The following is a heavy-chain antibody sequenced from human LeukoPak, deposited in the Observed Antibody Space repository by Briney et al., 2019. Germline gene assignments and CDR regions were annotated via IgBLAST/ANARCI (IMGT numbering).Heavy chain of an antibody. CDR3: VRDGSGYDY. D-gene: IGHD6-19*01. Sequence: GGSLRLSCAASRFTFSNYWMSWVRQPPGKGLEWVANINQGGSEKYYLNSVKGRFTISRDNAKNSLYLQMNSLRADDAAIYYCVRDGSGYDYWGQGTLVTVSS. J-gene: IGHJ4*02. V-gene: IGHV3-7*05. CDR1: RFTFSNYW. CDR2: INQGGSEK.